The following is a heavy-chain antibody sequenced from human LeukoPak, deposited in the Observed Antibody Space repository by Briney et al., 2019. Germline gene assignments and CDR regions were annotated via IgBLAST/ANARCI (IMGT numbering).Heavy chain of an antibody. J-gene: IGHJ5*02. D-gene: IGHD6-13*01. CDR1: GGSISSSSYY. CDR3: AGGSSSLNWFDP. CDR2: IYYSGST. Sequence: PSETLSLTCTVSGGSISSSSYYWGWIRQPPGKGLEWIGSIYYSGSTYYNPSLKSRVTISVDTSKNQFSLKLNSVTAADTAVYYCAGGSSSLNWFDPWGQGTLVTVSS. V-gene: IGHV4-39*07.